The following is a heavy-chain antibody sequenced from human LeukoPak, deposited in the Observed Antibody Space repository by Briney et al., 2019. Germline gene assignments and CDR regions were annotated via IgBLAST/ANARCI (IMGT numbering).Heavy chain of an antibody. Sequence: SGTLSLTCIVSGDSISNYYWSWIRQAAGKGVEWIGRIYTGGSTNYNPSLKSRVTISVDTSKNQFSLKLSSVTAADTAVYYCARSDSSSWYEYFQHWGQGTLVTVSS. CDR2: IYTGGST. V-gene: IGHV4-4*07. CDR3: ARSDSSSWYEYFQH. D-gene: IGHD6-13*01. J-gene: IGHJ1*01. CDR1: GDSISNYY.